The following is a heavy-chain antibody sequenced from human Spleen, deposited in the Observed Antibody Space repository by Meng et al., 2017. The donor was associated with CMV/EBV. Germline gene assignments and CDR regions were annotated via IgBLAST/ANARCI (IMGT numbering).Heavy chain of an antibody. CDR2: ISGSGGST. J-gene: IGHJ4*02. V-gene: IGHV3-23*01. D-gene: IGHD3-9*01. Sequence: FTFHSYAMGWVRQAPGKGLEWVSGISGSGGSTYYADSVKGRFTISRDNSKNTLYLQMNSLRAEDTAVYYCAKDPLSYILTGYSNFDYWGQGTLVTVSS. CDR3: AKDPLSYILTGYSNFDY. CDR1: FTFHSYA.